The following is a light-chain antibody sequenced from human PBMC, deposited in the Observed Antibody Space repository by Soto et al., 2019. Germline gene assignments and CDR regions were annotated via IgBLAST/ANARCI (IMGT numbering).Light chain of an antibody. Sequence: QSVLTQSPSVSGAPGQRVTISCTGSSSNIGAGYDVHWYQQLPGTAPKLLIYGNSNRPSGVPDRFSGSKSGTSASLAITGLQAEDEADYYCQSYDSSLSGSRVFGTGTQLTVL. CDR2: GNS. J-gene: IGLJ1*01. CDR3: QSYDSSLSGSRV. CDR1: SSNIGAGYD. V-gene: IGLV1-40*01.